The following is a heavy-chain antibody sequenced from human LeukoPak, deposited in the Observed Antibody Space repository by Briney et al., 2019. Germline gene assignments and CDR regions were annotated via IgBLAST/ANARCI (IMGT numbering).Heavy chain of an antibody. V-gene: IGHV4-4*07. CDR2: FYTGGST. Sequence: SETLSLTCTVSGGSVTNYHWSRIRQPAGKGLEWIARFYTGGSTTYNPSLNGRATMSVDTSMNHFSLKLTSVTAADTAIYYCATVEVGTVDVFDIWGQGTMVTVSS. CDR3: ATVEVGTVDVFDI. J-gene: IGHJ3*02. D-gene: IGHD1-26*01. CDR1: GGSVTNYH.